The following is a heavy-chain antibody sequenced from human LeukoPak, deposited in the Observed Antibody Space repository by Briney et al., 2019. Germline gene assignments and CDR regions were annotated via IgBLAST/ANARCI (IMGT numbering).Heavy chain of an antibody. Sequence: SVKVPCKASGGTFSSYAISWVRQAPGQGLEWMGRIIPILGIANYAQKFQGRVTITADKSTSTAYMELSSLRSEDTAVYYCARIRDYYDSSGYYYDKPRYYYYGMDVWGQGTTVTVSS. D-gene: IGHD3-22*01. CDR1: GGTFSSYA. J-gene: IGHJ6*02. CDR3: ARIRDYYDSSGYYYDKPRYYYYGMDV. CDR2: IIPILGIA. V-gene: IGHV1-69*04.